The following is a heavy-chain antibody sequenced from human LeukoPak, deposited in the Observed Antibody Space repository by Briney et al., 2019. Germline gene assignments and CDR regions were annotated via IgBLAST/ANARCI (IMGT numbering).Heavy chain of an antibody. V-gene: IGHV5-10-1*01. CDR2: IDPSDSYT. CDR3: ARSVGSSGYFIAY. J-gene: IGHJ4*02. Sequence: GESLKISCKGSGYSFTSYWITWVRQMPGKGLEXXXKIDPSDSYTDYSPSFQGHVTFSADKSISTAYLQWSSLKASDTAMYYCARSVGSSGYFIAYWGQGTLVTVSS. CDR1: GYSFTSYW. D-gene: IGHD3-22*01.